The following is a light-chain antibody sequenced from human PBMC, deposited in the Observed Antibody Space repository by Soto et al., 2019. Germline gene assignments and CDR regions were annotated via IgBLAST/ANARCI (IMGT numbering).Light chain of an antibody. CDR2: GNT. V-gene: IGLV1-40*01. Sequence: QSVLTQPPPVSGAPGQSVTISCTGSSSNIGAGYEVHWFQQLPGTAPKLLIYGNTNRPSGVPDRFSGSKSDTSASLAITGLQPEDEADYYCQSYDSSLSVLYVFGTGTKVTVL. CDR1: SSNIGAGYE. CDR3: QSYDSSLSVLYV. J-gene: IGLJ1*01.